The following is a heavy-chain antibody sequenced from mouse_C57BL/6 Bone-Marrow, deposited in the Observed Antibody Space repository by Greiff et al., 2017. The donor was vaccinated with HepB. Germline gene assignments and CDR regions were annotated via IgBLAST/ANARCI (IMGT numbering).Heavy chain of an antibody. D-gene: IGHD3-3*01. V-gene: IGHV1-50*01. Sequence: VQLKQPGAELVKPGASVKLSCKASGYTFTSYWMQWVKQRPGQGLEWIGEIDPSDSYTNYNQKFKGKATLTVDTSSSTAYMQLSSLTSEDSAVYYCASGADRFAYWGQGTLVTVSA. CDR2: IDPSDSYT. CDR3: ASGADRFAY. J-gene: IGHJ3*01. CDR1: GYTFTSYW.